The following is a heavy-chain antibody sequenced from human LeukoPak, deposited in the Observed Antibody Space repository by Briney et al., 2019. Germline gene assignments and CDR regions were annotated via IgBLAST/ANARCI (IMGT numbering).Heavy chain of an antibody. CDR3: ARLAAAGTGGGDY. V-gene: IGHV7-4-1*02. D-gene: IGHD6-13*01. Sequence: ASVKVSCKASGGTFSSYAISWVRQAPGQGLEWMGWINTNTGNPTYAQGFTGRFVFSLDTSVSTAYLQISSLKAEDTAVYYCARLAAAGTGGGDYWGQGTLVTVSS. CDR1: GGTFSSYA. J-gene: IGHJ4*02. CDR2: INTNTGNP.